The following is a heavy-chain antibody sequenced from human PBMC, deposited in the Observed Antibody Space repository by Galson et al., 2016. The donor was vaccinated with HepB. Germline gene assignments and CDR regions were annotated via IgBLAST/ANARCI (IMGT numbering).Heavy chain of an antibody. CDR1: GFPFTTSGVG. J-gene: IGHJ4*02. V-gene: IGHV2-5*01. CDR2: IYWNDDK. Sequence: PALVKPTQTLTLTCTFSGFPFTTSGVGLGWIRQPPGKALEWLALIYWNDDKRYSPALKSRLTITKDTSKNQVVLTMTKRDPVDTATYYCAHSRGADFDYWGQGTLVTVSS. CDR3: AHSRGADFDY.